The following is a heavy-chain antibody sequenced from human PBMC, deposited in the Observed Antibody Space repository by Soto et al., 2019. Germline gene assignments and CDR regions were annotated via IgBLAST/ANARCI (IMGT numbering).Heavy chain of an antibody. Sequence: EVQLLESGGSLVHPGGSLRLSCAASGFSFSYFAMSWVRQAPGKGLEWVAAISGSGGNTYYADSVKGRFTISRDNSKNTLFMQMHSLRDEDTAVYYCAKDRGGSGWSTLDHWGQGTLVTVS. V-gene: IGHV3-23*01. CDR3: AKDRGGSGWSTLDH. D-gene: IGHD6-19*01. CDR2: ISGSGGNT. J-gene: IGHJ4*02. CDR1: GFSFSYFA.